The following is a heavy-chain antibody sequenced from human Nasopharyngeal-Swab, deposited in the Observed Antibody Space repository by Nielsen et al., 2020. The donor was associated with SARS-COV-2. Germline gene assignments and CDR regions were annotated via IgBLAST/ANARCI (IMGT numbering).Heavy chain of an antibody. V-gene: IGHV5-51*01. Sequence: KVSCKASGYTFTTYWIGWIRQLPGKGLEWMGIIYPGDSDTRYSPSFQGQVTISADKSISTAYLQMNSLKTEDTAVYYCTRDFPPEDDWNWFDPWGQGTLVTVSS. CDR1: GYTFTTYW. D-gene: IGHD3-9*01. CDR2: IYPGDSDT. J-gene: IGHJ5*02. CDR3: TRDFPPEDDWNWFDP.